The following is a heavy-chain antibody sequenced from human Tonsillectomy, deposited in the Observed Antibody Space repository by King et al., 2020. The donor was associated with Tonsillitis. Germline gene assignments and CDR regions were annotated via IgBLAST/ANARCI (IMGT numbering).Heavy chain of an antibody. CDR3: VSGYISSWPGEGDY. Sequence: VQLVESGGTLVQPGGSLRLACSASGFTFSTYAMHWVRQAPGKGLEYVSAINNNGGSTYYADSVKGRFTISRDNSKNTLYLQMSSLRTEDTAVYYCVSGYISSWPGEGDYWGQGTLLTVSS. CDR2: INNNGGST. J-gene: IGHJ4*02. V-gene: IGHV3-64D*06. D-gene: IGHD6-13*01. CDR1: GFTFSTYA.